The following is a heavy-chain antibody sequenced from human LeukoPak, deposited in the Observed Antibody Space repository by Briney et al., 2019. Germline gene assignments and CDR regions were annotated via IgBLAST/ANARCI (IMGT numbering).Heavy chain of an antibody. V-gene: IGHV4-39*01. J-gene: IGHJ4*02. CDR2: ISYSGNT. Sequence: SETLSLTCTVSRDSSSSNSYYWGWIRQPPGKGLEWIGSISYSGNTNYNPALKSRVTLSVDASKNQFSLKVTSVTAADTAVYYCARRAGSYYCYFDYWGQGTLVTVSS. D-gene: IGHD1-26*01. CDR3: ARRAGSYYCYFDY. CDR1: RDSSSSNSYY.